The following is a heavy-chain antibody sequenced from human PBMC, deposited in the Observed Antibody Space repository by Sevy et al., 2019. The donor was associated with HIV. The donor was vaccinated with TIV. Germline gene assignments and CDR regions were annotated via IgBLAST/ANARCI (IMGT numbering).Heavy chain of an antibody. CDR3: SVITIVRGVTYYYYGIDV. V-gene: IGHV4-39*01. Sequence: SETLSLTCTVSGGSISSSSYYWGWIRQPPGKGLEWIGSIYYSGSTYYNPSLKSRVTISVDTSKNQFSLKLSSVTAADAAVYYLSVITIVRGVTYYYYGIDVWGQGTTVTVSS. D-gene: IGHD3-10*01. J-gene: IGHJ6*02. CDR2: IYYSGST. CDR1: GGSISSSSYY.